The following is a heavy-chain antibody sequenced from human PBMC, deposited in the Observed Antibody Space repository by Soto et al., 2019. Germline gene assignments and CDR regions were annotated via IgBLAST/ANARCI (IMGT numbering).Heavy chain of an antibody. D-gene: IGHD5-18*01. CDR2: INAGNGNT. Sequence: ASVKVSCKASGYTFTSYAMHWVRQAPGQRLEWMGWINAGNGNTKYSQKFQGRVTITRDTSASTAYMELSSLRSEDTAVYYCARDIDTAMAFDYWGQGTLVTVS. V-gene: IGHV1-3*01. CDR1: GYTFTSYA. CDR3: ARDIDTAMAFDY. J-gene: IGHJ4*02.